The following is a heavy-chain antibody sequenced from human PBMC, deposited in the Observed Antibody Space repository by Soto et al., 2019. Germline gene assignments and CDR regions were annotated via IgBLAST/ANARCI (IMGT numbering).Heavy chain of an antibody. D-gene: IGHD3-9*01. CDR2: IIPIFGTA. Sequence: GASVKVSCKASRGTFSSYAISWVRQAPGQGLEWMGGIIPIFGTANYAQKFQGRVTITADESTSTAYMEQSSLRSEDTAVYYCARNDDILTGPWYYYGMDVWGQGTTVTVSS. CDR1: RGTFSSYA. V-gene: IGHV1-69*13. CDR3: ARNDDILTGPWYYYGMDV. J-gene: IGHJ6*02.